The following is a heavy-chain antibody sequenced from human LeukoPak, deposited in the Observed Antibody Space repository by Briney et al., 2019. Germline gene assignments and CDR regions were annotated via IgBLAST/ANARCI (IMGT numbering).Heavy chain of an antibody. D-gene: IGHD3-22*01. CDR3: ASNYYDSSGYHDY. CDR1: GFTFSSYW. V-gene: IGHV3-74*01. Sequence: GGSLRLSCAASGFTFSSYWMHWVRHAPGKGLVWVSRINSDGSSTSYADSVKGRFTISRDNAKNTLYLQMNSLRAEDTAVYYCASNYYDSSGYHDYWGQGTLVTVSS. J-gene: IGHJ4*02. CDR2: INSDGSST.